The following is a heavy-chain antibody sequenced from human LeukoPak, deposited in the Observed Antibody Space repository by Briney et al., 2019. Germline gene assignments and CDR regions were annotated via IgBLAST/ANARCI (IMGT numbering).Heavy chain of an antibody. D-gene: IGHD6-6*01. CDR1: GFTFSSHG. Sequence: GGTLRLSCAASGFTFSSHGMSWVRQAPGKGLEWVSSISSSSYIYYADSVKGRFTISRDNAKNSLYLQMNSLRAEDTAVYYCARCSSPYYYYMDVWGKGTTVTVSS. CDR3: ARCSSPYYYYMDV. CDR2: ISSSSYI. V-gene: IGHV3-21*01. J-gene: IGHJ6*03.